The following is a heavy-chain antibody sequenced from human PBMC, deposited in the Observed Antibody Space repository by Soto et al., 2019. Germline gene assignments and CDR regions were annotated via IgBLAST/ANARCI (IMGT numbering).Heavy chain of an antibody. D-gene: IGHD4-4*01. J-gene: IGHJ6*02. CDR1: GGTFSSYA. Sequence: QVQLVQSGAEVKKPGSSVKVSCKASGGTFSSYAISWVRQAPGQGLEWMGGIIPIFGTANYAQKFQGRVTITANESTSSAYLELSGLRPEDAAVYYCAITQRNDYRNFNARGDYYYYGMDVCGQGTTVTVSS. CDR3: AITQRNDYRNFNARGDYYYYGMDV. CDR2: IIPIFGTA. V-gene: IGHV1-69*01.